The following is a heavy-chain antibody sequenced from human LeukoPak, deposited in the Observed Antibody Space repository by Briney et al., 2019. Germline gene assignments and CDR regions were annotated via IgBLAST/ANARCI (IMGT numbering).Heavy chain of an antibody. CDR2: ISTSGNVN. J-gene: IGHJ6*03. Sequence: GGSLRLSCAASGFTFSDYYMTWIRQAPGKGLEWVSFISTSGNVNYYADSVKGRFTISRDNAKNSLYLQMNSLRAEDTAVYYCARGVDTAMENYYYYMDVWGKGTTVTVSS. CDR3: ARGVDTAMENYYYYMDV. D-gene: IGHD5-18*01. CDR1: GFTFSDYY. V-gene: IGHV3-11*04.